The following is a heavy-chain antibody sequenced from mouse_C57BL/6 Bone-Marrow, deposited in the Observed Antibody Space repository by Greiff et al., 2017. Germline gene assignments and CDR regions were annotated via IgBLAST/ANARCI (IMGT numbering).Heavy chain of an antibody. Sequence: VKLVESGAELARPGASVKLSCKASGYTFTSYGISWVKQRTGQGLEWIGEIYPRSGNTYYNEKFKGKATLTADKSSSTAYMELRSLTSEDSAVYFCARLGALAYWGQGTLVTVSA. CDR3: ARLGALAY. V-gene: IGHV1-81*01. J-gene: IGHJ3*01. CDR1: GYTFTSYG. CDR2: IYPRSGNT.